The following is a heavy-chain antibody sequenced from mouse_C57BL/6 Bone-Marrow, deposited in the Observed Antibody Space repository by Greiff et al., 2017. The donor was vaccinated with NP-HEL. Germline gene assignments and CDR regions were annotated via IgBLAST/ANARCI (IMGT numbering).Heavy chain of an antibody. Sequence: VQLQQSGPVLVKPGASVKMSCKASGYTFTDYYMTWVKQSHGKSLEWIGVINPYNGGTSYNQKFKGKATLTVDKSSSTAYMELNSLRSEDSAVYYCARSRQLRWRGFAYWGQGTLVTVSA. V-gene: IGHV1-19*01. J-gene: IGHJ3*01. D-gene: IGHD3-2*02. CDR3: ARSRQLRWRGFAY. CDR1: GYTFTDYY. CDR2: INPYNGGT.